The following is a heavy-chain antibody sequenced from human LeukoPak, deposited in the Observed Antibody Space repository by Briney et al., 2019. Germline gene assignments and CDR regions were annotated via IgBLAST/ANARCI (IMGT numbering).Heavy chain of an antibody. CDR2: ISAYNGNT. J-gene: IGHJ6*02. V-gene: IGHV1-18*01. D-gene: IGHD2-2*01. CDR3: ASGEYHIVVVPAATSYYYYYYGMDV. CDR1: GYTFTSYG. Sequence: ASVKVSCKASGYTFTSYGISWVRQAPGQGLEWMGWISAYNGNTNYAQKLQGRVTMTTDTSTSTAYMELRSLRSDDTAVYYCASGEYHIVVVPAATSYYYYYYGMDVWGQGTTVTVSS.